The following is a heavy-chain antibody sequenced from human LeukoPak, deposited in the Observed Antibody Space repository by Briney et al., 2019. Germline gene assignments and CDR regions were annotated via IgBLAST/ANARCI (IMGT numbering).Heavy chain of an antibody. CDR3: ARPRGSYDFDY. D-gene: IGHD1-26*01. CDR2: IYHSGST. J-gene: IGHJ4*02. Sequence: SETLSLTCAVFGYSISGYYLGWIRQPPGKGLEWIGSIYHSGSTYYNPSLKSRVTMSIDTSKNQFSLKLSSVTAADTALYYCARPRGSYDFDYWGQGTLVTVSS. CDR1: GYSISGYY. V-gene: IGHV4-38-2*01.